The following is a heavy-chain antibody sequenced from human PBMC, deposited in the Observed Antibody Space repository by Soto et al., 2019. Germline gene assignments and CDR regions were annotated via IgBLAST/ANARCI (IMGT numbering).Heavy chain of an antibody. J-gene: IGHJ3*02. D-gene: IGHD6-19*01. V-gene: IGHV3-48*03. CDR3: ARGASGWFGAFDI. CDR2: ISSSGSTI. Sequence: PGGSLRLSCAASGFTFSSYEMNWVRQAPGKGLEWVSYISSSGSTIYYADSVKGRFTISRDNAKNSLYLQMNSLRAEDTAVYYCARGASGWFGAFDIWGQGTMVTVSS. CDR1: GFTFSSYE.